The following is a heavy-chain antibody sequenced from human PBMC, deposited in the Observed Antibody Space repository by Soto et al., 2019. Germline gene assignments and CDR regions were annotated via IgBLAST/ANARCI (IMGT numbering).Heavy chain of an antibody. CDR2: ISAYNGNT. Sequence: ASVKVSCKASGYTFTSYGISWVRQAPGQGLEWMGWISAYNGNTNYAQKLQGRVTMTTDTSTSTAYMELRSLRSDDTAVYYCARVPEGGVTIFSDYWVQGTLVTVSS. J-gene: IGHJ4*02. CDR3: ARVPEGGVTIFSDY. D-gene: IGHD2-8*02. CDR1: GYTFTSYG. V-gene: IGHV1-18*01.